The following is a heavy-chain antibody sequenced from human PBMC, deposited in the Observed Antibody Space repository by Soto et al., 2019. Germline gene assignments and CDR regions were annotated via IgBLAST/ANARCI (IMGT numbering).Heavy chain of an antibody. CDR2: IYYSGST. Sequence: QVQLQESGPGLVKPSETLSLTCTVSGGSISSYYWSWIRQPPGKGLEWIGYIYYSGSTNYNPSLKSRVTISVDTSKNQFSLKLSSVTAADTAVYYCARGGDYYDSSGYPFDYWGQGTLVTVSS. D-gene: IGHD3-22*01. CDR3: ARGGDYYDSSGYPFDY. CDR1: GGSISSYY. J-gene: IGHJ4*02. V-gene: IGHV4-59*01.